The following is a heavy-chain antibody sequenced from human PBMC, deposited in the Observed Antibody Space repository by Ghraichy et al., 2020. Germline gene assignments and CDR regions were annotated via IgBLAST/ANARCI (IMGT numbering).Heavy chain of an antibody. D-gene: IGHD3-3*01. CDR1: GFTFSSYW. J-gene: IGHJ4*02. CDR2: IKQDGSEK. Sequence: GGSLRLSCAASGFTFSSYWMSWVRQAPGKGLEWVANIKQDGSEKYYVDSVKGRFTISRDNAKNSLYLQMNSLRAEDTAVYYCARSEEGFLGYGGYYFDYWGQGTLVTVSS. V-gene: IGHV3-7*01. CDR3: ARSEEGFLGYGGYYFDY.